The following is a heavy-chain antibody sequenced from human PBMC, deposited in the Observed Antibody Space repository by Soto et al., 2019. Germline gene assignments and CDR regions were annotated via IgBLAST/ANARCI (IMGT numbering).Heavy chain of an antibody. J-gene: IGHJ4*02. CDR3: ARGSGWNRYYFDY. CDR1: GYSFTSYW. CDR2: IYPGDSDT. V-gene: IGHV5-51*01. Sequence: GEALKISCKGSGYSFTSYWIGWVRQMPGKGLEWMGIIYPGDSDTRYSPSFQGQVTISADKSISTAYLQGSSLKASDTAMYYCARGSGWNRYYFDYWGQGTLVTVSS. D-gene: IGHD6-19*01.